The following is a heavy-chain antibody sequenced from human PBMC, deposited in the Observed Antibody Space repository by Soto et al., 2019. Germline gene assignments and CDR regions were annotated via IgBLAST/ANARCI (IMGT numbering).Heavy chain of an antibody. CDR3: ARSYYYDSSGYPYYFDY. CDR2: IIPIFGTA. CDR1: GGTFGSYA. D-gene: IGHD3-22*01. J-gene: IGHJ4*02. V-gene: IGHV1-69*06. Sequence: QVQLVQSGAEVKKPGSSVKVSCKASGGTFGSYAISWVRQAPGQGLEWMGGIIPIFGTANYAQKFQGRVTITADKSTSTAYMELSSLRSEDTAVYYCARSYYYDSSGYPYYFDYWGQGTLVTVSS.